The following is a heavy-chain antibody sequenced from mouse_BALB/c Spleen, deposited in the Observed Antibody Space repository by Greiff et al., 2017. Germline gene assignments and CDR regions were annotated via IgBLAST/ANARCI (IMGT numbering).Heavy chain of an antibody. CDR3: ARHRRGTGKGDFDY. CDR1: GFTFSSYT. CDR2: ISNGGGST. Sequence: EVKLMESGGGLVQPGGSLKLSCAASGFTFSSYTMSWVRQTPEKRLEWVAYISNGGGSTYYPDTVKGRFTISRDNAKNTLYLQMSSLKYEDTAMYYSARHRRGTGKGDFDYWGQGTTLTVSS. J-gene: IGHJ2*01. V-gene: IGHV5-12-2*01. D-gene: IGHD4-1*01.